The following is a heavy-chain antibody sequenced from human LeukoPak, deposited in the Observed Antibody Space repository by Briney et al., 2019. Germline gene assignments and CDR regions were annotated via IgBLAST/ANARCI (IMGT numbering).Heavy chain of an antibody. CDR1: GFTFSSYA. Sequence: GGSLRLSCAASGFTFSSYAMSWVRQAPGKGLEWVSAISGSGGSTYYADSVKGRFTISRDNSKNTLYLQMNSLRAEDTAVYYCAKGSEYYDFWSGTYYFDYWGQGTLVTVYS. J-gene: IGHJ4*02. CDR2: ISGSGGST. D-gene: IGHD3-3*01. V-gene: IGHV3-23*01. CDR3: AKGSEYYDFWSGTYYFDY.